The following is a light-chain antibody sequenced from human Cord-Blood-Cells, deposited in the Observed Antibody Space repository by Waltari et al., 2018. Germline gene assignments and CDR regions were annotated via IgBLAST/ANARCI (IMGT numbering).Light chain of an antibody. J-gene: IGKJ2*01. CDR3: QQLNSYPYT. Sequence: DIQLTQSPSFLSASVGDRVTITCRASQGISSYLAWYQQKPGKAPKLLIYAASTLQSGVPSRFSCSGSGTEFTLTISSLQPEDFATYYCQQLNSYPYTFGQGTNLEIK. CDR2: AAS. CDR1: QGISSY. V-gene: IGKV1-9*01.